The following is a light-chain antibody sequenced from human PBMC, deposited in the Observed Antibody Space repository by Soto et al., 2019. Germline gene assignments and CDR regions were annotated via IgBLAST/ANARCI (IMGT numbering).Light chain of an antibody. CDR1: SSDVGGYNY. CDR3: SSYAGSNNYV. Sequence: QSALTQPPSASGSPGQSVTISCTGTSSDVGGYNYVSWYQRHPGKAPKLMIFEVTKRPSGVPDRFSGSKSGNTASLTVSGLQAEDESDYYCSSYAGSNNYVFGAGTNVTVL. CDR2: EVT. J-gene: IGLJ1*01. V-gene: IGLV2-8*01.